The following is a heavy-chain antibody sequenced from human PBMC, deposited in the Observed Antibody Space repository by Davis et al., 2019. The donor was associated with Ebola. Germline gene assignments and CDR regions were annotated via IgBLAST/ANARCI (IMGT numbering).Heavy chain of an antibody. CDR1: GFTFSSYW. Sequence: PGGSLRLSCAASGFTFSSYWMSWVRQAPGKGLEWVANIKQDGSEKYYVDSVKGRFTISRDNAKNSLYLQMNSLRAEDTAVYYCARPVVGATSLFNYWGQGTLVTVSS. V-gene: IGHV3-7*03. D-gene: IGHD1-26*01. CDR3: ARPVVGATSLFNY. J-gene: IGHJ4*02. CDR2: IKQDGSEK.